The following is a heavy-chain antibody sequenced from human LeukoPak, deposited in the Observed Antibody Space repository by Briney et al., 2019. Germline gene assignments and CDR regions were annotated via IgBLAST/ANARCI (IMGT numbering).Heavy chain of an antibody. Sequence: GGSLRLSCAASGFTFSSYSMNWVRQAPGKGLEWVSSISSSSSYIYYADSVKGRFTISRDNAKNSLYLQMNSLRAEDTAVYYCAKDHSDDYSFSVYWGQGTLVTVSS. CDR1: GFTFSSYS. J-gene: IGHJ4*02. D-gene: IGHD4-11*01. CDR2: ISSSSSYI. CDR3: AKDHSDDYSFSVY. V-gene: IGHV3-21*01.